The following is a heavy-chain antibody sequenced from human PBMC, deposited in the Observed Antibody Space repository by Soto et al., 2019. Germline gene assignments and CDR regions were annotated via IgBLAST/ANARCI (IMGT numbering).Heavy chain of an antibody. V-gene: IGHV3-30-3*01. Sequence: QVQLVESGGGVVQPGRSLRLSCAASGFTFSSYAMHWVRQAPGKGLEWVAVISYDGSNKYYADSVKGRFTISRDNSKNTLYLQMNSLRAEDTAVYYCARDIVVVVAAMFDYYYGMDVWGQGTTVTVSS. CDR1: GFTFSSYA. J-gene: IGHJ6*02. D-gene: IGHD2-15*01. CDR2: ISYDGSNK. CDR3: ARDIVVVVAAMFDYYYGMDV.